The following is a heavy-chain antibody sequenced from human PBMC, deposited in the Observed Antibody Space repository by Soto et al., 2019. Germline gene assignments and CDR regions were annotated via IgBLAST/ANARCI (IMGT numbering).Heavy chain of an antibody. CDR2: ISGSGDST. Sequence: GGSLRLSCAASGFTFSSYAMNWVRQAPGKGLEWVSVISGSGDSTYYADSVKGRFTISRDNSKNTLYLQMNSLRTEDTAVYYCARRVAGSCFDCWGQGTQVTVSS. D-gene: IGHD2-15*01. CDR3: ARRVAGSCFDC. V-gene: IGHV3-23*01. CDR1: GFTFSSYA. J-gene: IGHJ4*02.